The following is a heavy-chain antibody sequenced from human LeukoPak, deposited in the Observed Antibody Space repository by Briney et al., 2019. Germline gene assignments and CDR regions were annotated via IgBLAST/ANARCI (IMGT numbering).Heavy chain of an antibody. CDR3: ARGSDDFWSGYSPSY. CDR1: GYTFTSYD. V-gene: IGHV1-8*01. CDR2: MNPNSGNT. J-gene: IGHJ4*02. Sequence: ASVKVSCKASGYTFTSYDINWVRQATGQGLEWMGWMNPNSGNTGYAQKFQGRVTMTRNTSISTAYMGLSRLRSDDTAVYYCARGSDDFWSGYSPSYWGQGTLVTVSS. D-gene: IGHD3-3*01.